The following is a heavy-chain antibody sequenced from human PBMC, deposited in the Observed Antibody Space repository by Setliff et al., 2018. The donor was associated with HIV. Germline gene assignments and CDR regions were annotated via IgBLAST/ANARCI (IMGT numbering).Heavy chain of an antibody. V-gene: IGHV1-69*05. J-gene: IGHJ6*02. Sequence: SVKVSCKASGGTFSSYAISWVRQAPGQGLEWMGGIIPIFGTANYAQKFQGRATITTDESTSTAYMELSSLRSEDTAVYYCARGYCSGGSCYGTYYYYGMDVWGQGTTVTVSS. CDR2: IIPIFGTA. D-gene: IGHD2-15*01. CDR1: GGTFSSYA. CDR3: ARGYCSGGSCYGTYYYYGMDV.